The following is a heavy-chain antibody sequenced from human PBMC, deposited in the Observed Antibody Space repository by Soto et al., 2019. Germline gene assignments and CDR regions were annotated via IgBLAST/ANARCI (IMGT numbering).Heavy chain of an antibody. V-gene: IGHV3-23*01. CDR2: VTGRSSST. D-gene: IGHD2-2*01. CDR1: GFTFSNYA. CDR3: TNHLPSKKNQRRWADAFHI. J-gene: IGHJ3*02. Sequence: EVRLLESGGGLVQPGGSLRLSCVASGFTFSNYAMRWVRQAPGKGLEWVSVVTGRSSSTYYADSVEGRFIISRDNSRNTLFLQMNSLGAEDTAVYYCTNHLPSKKNQRRWADAFHIWGQGTILTVSS.